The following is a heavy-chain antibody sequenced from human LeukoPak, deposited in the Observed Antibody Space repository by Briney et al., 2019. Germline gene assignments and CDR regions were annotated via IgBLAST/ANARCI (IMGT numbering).Heavy chain of an antibody. D-gene: IGHD6-6*01. CDR1: GFTLSSYA. J-gene: IGHJ4*02. CDR3: RVSSSSSGSDY. Sequence: GGSLRLSCAASGFTLSSYAMSWVRQAPGKGLEWVSAISDSGNTYHADSVKGRFTISRDSSKNTLFLQMNRLRPEDAAVYYCRVSSSSSGSDYWGQGTLVTVSS. V-gene: IGHV3-23*01. CDR2: ISDSGNT.